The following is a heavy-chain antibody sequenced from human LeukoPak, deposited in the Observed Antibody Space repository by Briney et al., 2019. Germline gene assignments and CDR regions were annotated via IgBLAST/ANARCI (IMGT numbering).Heavy chain of an antibody. CDR1: GGTFSDYY. V-gene: IGHV4-34*03. J-gene: IGHJ5*02. Sequence: WETLSLTCAVYGGTFSDYYWSWIRQPPGKGLEWMGDINQSGSTNYYPSLKSRVTISVDQSKKQILLKLSPVTTAETADIYLVRGGAAAGTRLERWFDPWGQGTLVTVSS. CDR3: VRGGAAAGTRLERWFDP. CDR2: INQSGST. D-gene: IGHD6-13*01.